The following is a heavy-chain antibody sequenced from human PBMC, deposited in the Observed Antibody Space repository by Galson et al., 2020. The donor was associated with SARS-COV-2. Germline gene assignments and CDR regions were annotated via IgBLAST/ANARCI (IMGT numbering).Heavy chain of an antibody. J-gene: IGHJ4*02. CDR1: GGSMNSGSYY. V-gene: IGHV4-61*09. CDR3: RQFALGAVPIDY. CDR2: VFITGTT. D-gene: IGHD6-19*01. Sequence: SETLSLTCTVSGGSMNSGSYYWNWIRQPAGTGREWIRHVFITGTTNYNPALKSRATISLDTSKNQFSLKLTSVTAADTAVYYCRQFALGAVPIDYWGQGTLVTVSS.